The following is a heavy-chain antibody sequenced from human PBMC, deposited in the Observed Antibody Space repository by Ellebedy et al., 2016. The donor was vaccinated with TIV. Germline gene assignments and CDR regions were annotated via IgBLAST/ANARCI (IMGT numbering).Heavy chain of an antibody. V-gene: IGHV3-7*01. J-gene: IGHJ3*02. CDR3: ASDGSYGDYRSPTHAFVM. CDR2: IYQDGREK. D-gene: IGHD4-17*01. Sequence: GGSLRLSCAASGFSFRSYWMTWVRQAPGKGLEWVANIYQDGREKYYVDSVKGRFAISRDNAQTSLYLQMNSLGADDTAMYYCASDGSYGDYRSPTHAFVMWGQGTMVSVSS. CDR1: GFSFRSYW.